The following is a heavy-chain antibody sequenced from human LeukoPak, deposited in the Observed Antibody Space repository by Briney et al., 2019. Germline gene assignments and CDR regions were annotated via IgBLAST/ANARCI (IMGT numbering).Heavy chain of an antibody. Sequence: PGRSLRLSCAASGFTFSSYAMHWVRQAPGKGLEWVAVISYDGSNKYYADSVKGRFTISRDNSKNTLYLQMNSLRAEDTAVYYCAREPLPWLWFGELRNWLDPWGQGTLVTVSS. D-gene: IGHD3-10*01. V-gene: IGHV3-30*04. CDR1: GFTFSSYA. CDR3: AREPLPWLWFGELRNWLDP. CDR2: ISYDGSNK. J-gene: IGHJ5*02.